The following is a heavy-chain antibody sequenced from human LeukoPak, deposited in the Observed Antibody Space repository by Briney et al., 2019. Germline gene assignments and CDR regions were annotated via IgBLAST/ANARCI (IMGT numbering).Heavy chain of an antibody. J-gene: IGHJ4*02. V-gene: IGHV1-2*02. Sequence: ASVKVSCKASGYTFTGYYMHWVRQAPGQGLEWMGWINPNSGGTNYARKFQGRVTMTRDTSISTAYMELSRLRSDDTAVYYCARDQPYYYDSSGYLLYWGQGTLVTVSS. CDR3: ARDQPYYYDSSGYLLY. D-gene: IGHD3-22*01. CDR2: INPNSGGT. CDR1: GYTFTGYY.